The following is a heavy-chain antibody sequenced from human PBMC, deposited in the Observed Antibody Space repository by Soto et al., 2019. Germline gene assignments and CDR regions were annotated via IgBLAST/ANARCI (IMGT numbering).Heavy chain of an antibody. D-gene: IGHD1-1*01. CDR2: IHNSGSP. V-gene: IGHV4-30-4*01. J-gene: IGHJ4*02. Sequence: SETLSLTCSVSGASIYNGGYFWSWIRQSPGKGLEWIGHIHNSGSPYNNPSLKSRVTISADTSMNQFSLALTSVTAADTAMYYCAREARVPALYWNDVFFDSWGQGTLVTVS. CDR1: GASIYNGGYF. CDR3: AREARVPALYWNDVFFDS.